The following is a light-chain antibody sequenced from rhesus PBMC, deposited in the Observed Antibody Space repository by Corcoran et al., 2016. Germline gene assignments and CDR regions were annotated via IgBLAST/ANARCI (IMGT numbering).Light chain of an antibody. J-gene: IGKJ3*01. Sequence: DIQMTQSPSSLSASVGDRVTITCRASQGISDYLSWYQQQPGKAPKRLIYAASSLESGVPSRFSGSGSVTEFTLTSSSLQPEDFAAYYVLQGYSTPFTFGPGTKLDIK. CDR2: AAS. V-gene: IGKV1-36*02. CDR1: QGISDY. CDR3: LQGYSTPFT.